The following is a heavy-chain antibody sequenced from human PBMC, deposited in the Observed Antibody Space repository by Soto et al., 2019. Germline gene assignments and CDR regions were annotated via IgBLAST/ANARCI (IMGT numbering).Heavy chain of an antibody. CDR1: GFTFSSYP. J-gene: IGHJ4*02. CDR2: ISGSGGST. D-gene: IGHD6-19*01. Sequence: EVQLLESGGGWVQPGGSQKLSFKAPGFTFSSYPLSWVRQPPGRGLEWVSSISGSGGSTYYADSVKGRVTISRDNSKNTLYLQMSSLRAEDTAVYYCAKESLKTPVTGPVDCWGQGTVVTVSS. CDR3: AKESLKTPVTGPVDC. V-gene: IGHV3-23*01.